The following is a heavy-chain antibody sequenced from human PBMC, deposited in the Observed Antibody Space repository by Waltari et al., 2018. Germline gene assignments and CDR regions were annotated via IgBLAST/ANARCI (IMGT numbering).Heavy chain of an antibody. V-gene: IGHV6-1*01. J-gene: IGHJ4*01. D-gene: IGHD1-26*01. Sequence: QVQLQQSGPGLVEPSQTLSLTCAISGASVSSTRAAWTWFRQSPSRGLEWLGRTYYRSKWYNDYALSVKSRITINPDISKNQFSLHLNSVTPEDTAVYRCARWDHGLRYLDYWGQGTLVTVSS. CDR3: ARWDHGLRYLDY. CDR1: GASVSSTRAA. CDR2: TYYRSKWYN.